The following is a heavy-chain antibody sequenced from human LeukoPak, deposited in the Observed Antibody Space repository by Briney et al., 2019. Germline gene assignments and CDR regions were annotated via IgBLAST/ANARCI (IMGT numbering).Heavy chain of an antibody. J-gene: IGHJ4*02. Sequence: PGGSLRLSCAASRFTFSSYAMHWVRQAPGKGLEWVAVISYDGSNKYYADSVKGRFTISRDNSKNTLYLQMNSLRAEDTAVYYCARGLVPYDSSGYYIDWGQGTLVTVSS. CDR3: ARGLVPYDSSGYYID. D-gene: IGHD3-22*01. V-gene: IGHV3-30*04. CDR2: ISYDGSNK. CDR1: RFTFSSYA.